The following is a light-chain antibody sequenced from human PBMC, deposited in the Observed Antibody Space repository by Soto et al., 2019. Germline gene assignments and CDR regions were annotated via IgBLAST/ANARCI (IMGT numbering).Light chain of an antibody. J-gene: IGLJ7*01. Sequence: QPVLTQSPSASASLGASVKLTCTLSSGHGSYAIAWHQQQPEKGPRYLMKLNSDGSHSKGDGIPDRFSGSSSGAERYLTISSLQSEDEADYYCPTWGTGIHVFGGGTQLTVL. CDR3: PTWGTGIHV. V-gene: IGLV4-69*01. CDR1: SGHGSYA. CDR2: LNSDGSH.